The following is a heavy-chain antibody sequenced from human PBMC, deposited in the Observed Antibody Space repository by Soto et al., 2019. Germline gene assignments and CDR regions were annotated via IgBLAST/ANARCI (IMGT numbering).Heavy chain of an antibody. J-gene: IGHJ4*02. Sequence: QVQLVQSGAEVKKPGASVKVSCKASGYTFTSYYMHWVRQAPGQGLEWMGWINPNSGGTNYAQKFQGWVTMTRDTSISTAYMELSRLRSDDTAVYYCARDSLPGIAAAGTGYYDYWGQGTLVTVSS. CDR1: GYTFTSYY. D-gene: IGHD6-13*01. CDR2: INPNSGGT. V-gene: IGHV1-2*04. CDR3: ARDSLPGIAAAGTGYYDY.